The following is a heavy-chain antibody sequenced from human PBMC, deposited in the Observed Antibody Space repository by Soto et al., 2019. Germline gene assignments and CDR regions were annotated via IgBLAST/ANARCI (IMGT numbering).Heavy chain of an antibody. V-gene: IGHV3-48*03. CDR3: ARHTEATVTSYWYFDL. CDR2: ISSSGSTI. D-gene: IGHD4-17*01. CDR1: GFTFSSYE. J-gene: IGHJ2*01. Sequence: EVQLVESGGGLVQPGGSLRLSCAASGFTFSSYEMNWVRQAPGKGLEWVSYISSSGSTIYYADSVKGRFTISRDNAKNSLYLQMNSLRAEDTHVYYCARHTEATVTSYWYFDLWGRGTLVTVSS.